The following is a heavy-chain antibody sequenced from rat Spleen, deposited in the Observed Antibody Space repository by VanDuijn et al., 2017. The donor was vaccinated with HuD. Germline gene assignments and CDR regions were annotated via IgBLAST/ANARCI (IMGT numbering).Heavy chain of an antibody. V-gene: IGHV2-45*01. D-gene: IGHD1-6*01. CDR1: GFSLTSYN. CDR3: ARDEVYYGFLY. Sequence: QVQLKESGPGLVQPSETLSLTCTVSGFSLTSYNVHWVRQPPGKGLEWMGVMWSGGSTDYNSALKSRLSISRDTSKNQVFLKMNSLQSEDTTTYYCARDEVYYGFLYWGQGVMVTVSS. J-gene: IGHJ2*01. CDR2: MWSGGST.